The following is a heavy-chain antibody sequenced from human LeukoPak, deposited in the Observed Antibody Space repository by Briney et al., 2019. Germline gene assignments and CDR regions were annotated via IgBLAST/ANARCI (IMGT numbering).Heavy chain of an antibody. CDR2: IIPIFGTA. D-gene: IGHD3-9*01. J-gene: IGHJ4*02. Sequence: ASVKVSCKASGGTFSSYAISWVRQAPGQGLEWMGGIIPIFGTANYAQKFQGRVTITTDESTSTAYMELSSLRSEDTAVYYCARYERGYDILTGYPGGDWGQGTLVTVSS. CDR1: GGTFSSYA. CDR3: ARYERGYDILTGYPGGD. V-gene: IGHV1-69*05.